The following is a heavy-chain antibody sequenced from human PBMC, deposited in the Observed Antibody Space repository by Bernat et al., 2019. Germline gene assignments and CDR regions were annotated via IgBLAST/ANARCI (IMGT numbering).Heavy chain of an antibody. CDR1: GFTFSGSA. V-gene: IGHV3-73*02. CDR3: TGSVVVTAERYSGAFDI. CDR2: IRSKANSYAT. J-gene: IGHJ3*02. Sequence: EVQLVESGGGLVQPGGSLKLSCAASGFTFSGSAMHWVRQASGKGLEWVGRIRSKANSYATAFAATVKGRFTISGEDSKNTAYLQMNSLKTEDTAVYYCTGSVVVTAERYSGAFDIWGQGTMVTVSS. D-gene: IGHD2-21*02.